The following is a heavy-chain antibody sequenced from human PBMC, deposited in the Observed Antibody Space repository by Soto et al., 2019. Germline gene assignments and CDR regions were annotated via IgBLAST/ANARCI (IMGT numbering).Heavy chain of an antibody. Sequence: GGSLRLSCAASGFTFSSYGMHWVRQAPGKGLEWVAVISYDGSNKYYADSVKGRFTISRDNSKNTLYLQMNSLRAEDTAVYYCAKDPGAYYDFWSGHNWFDPWRQGTLVTVSS. D-gene: IGHD3-3*01. J-gene: IGHJ5*02. CDR3: AKDPGAYYDFWSGHNWFDP. V-gene: IGHV3-30*18. CDR2: ISYDGSNK. CDR1: GFTFSSYG.